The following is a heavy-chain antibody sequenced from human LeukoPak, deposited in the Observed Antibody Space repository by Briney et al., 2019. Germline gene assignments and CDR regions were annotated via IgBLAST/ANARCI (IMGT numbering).Heavy chain of an antibody. CDR2: ISGSGGST. D-gene: IGHD6-6*01. CDR1: RFTFSSYA. J-gene: IGHJ4*02. V-gene: IGHV3-23*01. CDR3: AKDLGKKYSSSSGFDY. Sequence: GGSLRLSCAASRFTFSSYAMSWVRQAPGKGLEWVSAISGSGGSTYYADSVKGRFTISRDNSKNTLYLQMNSLRAEDTAVYYCAKDLGKKYSSSSGFDYWGQGTLVTVSS.